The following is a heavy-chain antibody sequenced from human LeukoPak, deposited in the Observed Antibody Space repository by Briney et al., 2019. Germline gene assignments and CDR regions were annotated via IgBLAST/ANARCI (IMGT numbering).Heavy chain of an antibody. D-gene: IGHD5-24*01. V-gene: IGHV4-59*01. CDR2: IYYSGST. CDR3: ARAGWLQSKRIQHWYFDL. CDR1: GGSISSYY. Sequence: SETLFLTCTVSGGSISSYYWSWIRQPPGKGLEWIGYIYYSGSTNYNPSLKSRVTISVDTSKNQFSLKLSSVTAADTAVYYCARAGWLQSKRIQHWYFDLWGRGTLVTVSS. J-gene: IGHJ2*01.